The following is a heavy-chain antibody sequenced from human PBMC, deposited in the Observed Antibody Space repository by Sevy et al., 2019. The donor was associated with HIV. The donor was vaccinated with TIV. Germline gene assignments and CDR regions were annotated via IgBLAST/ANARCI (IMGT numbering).Heavy chain of an antibody. D-gene: IGHD3-3*01. CDR2: IYYSGST. V-gene: IGHV4-59*01. Sequence: SETLSLTCTVSGGSISSYYWSWIRQPPGKGLEWIGYIYYSGSTNYNPSLKSRVTISVDTSKNQFSLKLSPVTAADTAVYYCARASPYYDFWTPFPRGDYYYYGMDVWGQGTTVTVSS. J-gene: IGHJ6*02. CDR1: GGSISSYY. CDR3: ARASPYYDFWTPFPRGDYYYYGMDV.